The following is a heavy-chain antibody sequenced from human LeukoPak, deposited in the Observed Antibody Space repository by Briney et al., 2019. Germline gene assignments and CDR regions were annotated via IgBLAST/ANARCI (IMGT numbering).Heavy chain of an antibody. CDR1: GGSISGSY. CDR2: MYNSGST. J-gene: IGHJ4*02. V-gene: IGHV4-59*01. CDR3: ARGVGAKAIPDY. D-gene: IGHD1-26*01. Sequence: PSETLSLTCTVSGGSISGSYWSWIRRPPGKGLEWIAYMYNSGSTNYNPSLKSRVTISVDTSKNQFSLKLSSMTAADTAVYYCARGVGAKAIPDYWGQGTLVTVSS.